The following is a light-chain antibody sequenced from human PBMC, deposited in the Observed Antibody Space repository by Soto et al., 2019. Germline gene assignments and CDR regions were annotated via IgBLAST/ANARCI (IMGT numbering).Light chain of an antibody. CDR3: QQYSNWQYN. J-gene: IGKJ2*01. Sequence: EIVLTQSPATLSLSPGERATLSCGASQSVSRNYLAWYQQKPGLAPSLLIYGASTRATDIPARFSGSGSGTEFTLTISSLQSEDLEVYNCQQYSNWQYNFCKGTKADI. CDR1: QSVSRN. V-gene: IGKV3-15*01. CDR2: GAS.